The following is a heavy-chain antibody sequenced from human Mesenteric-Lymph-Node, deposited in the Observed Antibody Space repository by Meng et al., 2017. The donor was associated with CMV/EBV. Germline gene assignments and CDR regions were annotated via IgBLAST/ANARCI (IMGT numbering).Heavy chain of an antibody. V-gene: IGHV1-46*01. J-gene: IGHJ4*02. CDR3: ARDHLDTRGYDY. CDR2: INPSGGST. Sequence: ASVKVSCKASGYTFTSYYMHWVRQAPGQGLEWMGIINPSGGSTSYAQKFQGRVTMTRDTSASTVYMELSSLRSEDTAVYYCARDHLDTRGYDYWGQGTLVTVSS. D-gene: IGHD2-15*01. CDR1: GYTFTSYY.